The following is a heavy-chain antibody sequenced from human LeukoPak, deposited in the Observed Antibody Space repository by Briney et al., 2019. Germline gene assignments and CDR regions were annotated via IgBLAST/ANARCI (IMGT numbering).Heavy chain of an antibody. Sequence: GASVKVSCKASGYTFTGYYMHWVRQAPGQGLEWMGWINPNSGGTNYAQKFQGRVTMTRDTSISTAYMELSRLRSDDTAVYYCARPVAKNSGPHSSSAPLAYYMDVWGKGTTVTVSS. J-gene: IGHJ6*03. CDR2: INPNSGGT. V-gene: IGHV1-2*02. D-gene: IGHD6-6*01. CDR1: GYTFTGYY. CDR3: ARPVAKNSGPHSSSAPLAYYMDV.